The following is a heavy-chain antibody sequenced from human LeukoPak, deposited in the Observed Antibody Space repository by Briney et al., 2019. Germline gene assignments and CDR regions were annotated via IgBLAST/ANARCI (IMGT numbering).Heavy chain of an antibody. Sequence: ASVKVSCKASGGTFSSYAISWVRQAPGQGLEWMGWISAYNGNTNYAQKLQGRVTMTTDTSTSTAYMELRSLRSDDTAVYYCARPKETPRGQPRHFDYWGQGTLVTVSS. CDR1: GGTFSSYA. CDR3: ARPKETPRGQPRHFDY. CDR2: ISAYNGNT. D-gene: IGHD2-2*01. J-gene: IGHJ4*02. V-gene: IGHV1-18*01.